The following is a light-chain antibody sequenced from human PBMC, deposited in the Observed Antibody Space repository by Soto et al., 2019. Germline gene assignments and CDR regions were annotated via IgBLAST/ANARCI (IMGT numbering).Light chain of an antibody. Sequence: GPGTTARITCGGNNIGSKSVHWYQQKPGQAPVLVIYYDSDRPSGIPERFSGSNSGNTATLTISRVEAGDEADYYCQVWDSSSDHVVFGGGTKLTVL. V-gene: IGLV3-21*04. CDR2: YDS. CDR1: NIGSKS. CDR3: QVWDSSSDHVV. J-gene: IGLJ2*01.